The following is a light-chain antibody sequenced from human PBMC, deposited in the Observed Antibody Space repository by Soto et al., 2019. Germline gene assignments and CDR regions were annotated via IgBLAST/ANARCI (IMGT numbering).Light chain of an antibody. CDR3: QQLESYPST. V-gene: IGKV1-9*01. CDR1: QGINTF. CDR2: AAS. Sequence: IPFTQSPSPTAASVGARVTLHCRASQGINTFLAWYQQKPGKAPKLLIYAASTLQSGVPSRFSGSGSGTDFTLTISSLQPEDFATYYCQQLESYPSTFGGGTKVDIK. J-gene: IGKJ4*01.